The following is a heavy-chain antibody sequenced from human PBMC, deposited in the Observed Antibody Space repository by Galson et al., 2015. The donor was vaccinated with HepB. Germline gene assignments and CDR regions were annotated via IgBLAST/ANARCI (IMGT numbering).Heavy chain of an antibody. D-gene: IGHD1-26*01. J-gene: IGHJ6*03. Sequence: LRLSCAASRFTFNNYAMHWVRQTPGKGLEWVAVVSYDGNNKNSADSVKGRFTISRDNSKNTLYLHMNSLRAEDTAVYFCARGVGGVAIAYMDVWGNGTTVTVSS. CDR2: VSYDGNNK. V-gene: IGHV3-30-3*01. CDR3: ARGVGGVAIAYMDV. CDR1: RFTFNNYA.